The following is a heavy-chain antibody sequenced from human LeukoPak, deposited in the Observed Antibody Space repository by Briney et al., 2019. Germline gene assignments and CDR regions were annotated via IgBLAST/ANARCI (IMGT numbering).Heavy chain of an antibody. D-gene: IGHD2-15*01. J-gene: IGHJ4*02. Sequence: PGGALRLSCAAPVFTFSISAMHWVPAAPGKGLWWVAVISYEGNNKYYADSVKGRFTISRDNSKNTLYLQMNSLRAEDTAVYYCARDHELLGYCSGGSCYSHGLDYWGQGTLVTVSS. CDR1: VFTFSISA. CDR3: ARDHELLGYCSGGSCYSHGLDY. V-gene: IGHV3-30-3*01. CDR2: ISYEGNNK.